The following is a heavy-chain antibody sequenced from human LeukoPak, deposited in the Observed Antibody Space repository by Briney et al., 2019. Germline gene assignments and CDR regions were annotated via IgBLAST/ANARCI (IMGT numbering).Heavy chain of an antibody. J-gene: IGHJ3*02. Sequence: PGGSLRLSCAASGFTFSSYSMNWVRQAPGKGLEWVSSISSSSSYIYYADSVKGRFTISRDNSKNTLYLQMNSLRAEDTAVYYCARAITMIVGGDDAFDIWGQGTMVTVSS. CDR2: ISSSSSYI. V-gene: IGHV3-21*01. CDR1: GFTFSSYS. CDR3: ARAITMIVGGDDAFDI. D-gene: IGHD3-22*01.